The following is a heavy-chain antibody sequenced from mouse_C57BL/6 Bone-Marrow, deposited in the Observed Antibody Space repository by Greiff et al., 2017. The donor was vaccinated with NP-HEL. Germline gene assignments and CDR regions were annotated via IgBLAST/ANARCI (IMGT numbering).Heavy chain of an antibody. CDR1: GFTFSNYW. CDR2: IRLKSDNYAT. J-gene: IGHJ3*01. V-gene: IGHV6-3*01. D-gene: IGHD2-3*01. CDR3: TVIYDGYFAWFAY. Sequence: EVKLVESGGGLVQPGGSMKLSCVASGFTFSNYWMNWVRQSPEKGLEWVAQIRLKSDNYATHYAESVKGRFTISRDDSKSSVYLQMNNLRAEDTGIYYCTVIYDGYFAWFAYWGQGTLVTVSA.